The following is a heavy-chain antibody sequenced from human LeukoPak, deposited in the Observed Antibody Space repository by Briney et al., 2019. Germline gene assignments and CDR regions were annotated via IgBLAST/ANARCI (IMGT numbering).Heavy chain of an antibody. CDR1: GGSISRGGYY. Sequence: PSETLSLTCTVSGGSISRGGYYWNWIRQHPREGLGWIGYFYYSRTTSYNPSLKSRATISVDTSNNQFSLRLSSVTAADTAVYYCARGDYGPYFFDSWGRGTLVTVSS. J-gene: IGHJ4*02. CDR2: FYYSRTT. D-gene: IGHD4-17*01. V-gene: IGHV4-31*03. CDR3: ARGDYGPYFFDS.